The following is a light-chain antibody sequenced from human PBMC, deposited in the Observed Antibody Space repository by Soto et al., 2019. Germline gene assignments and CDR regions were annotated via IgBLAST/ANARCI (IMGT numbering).Light chain of an antibody. V-gene: IGLV7-43*01. J-gene: IGLJ3*02. CDR1: TGAVTSRSY. Sequence: QAVVTQEPSLTVSPGGTVTLTCASNTGAVTSRSYPTWFQQKPGQTPMSLIYSTSKKHSWTPARFSGSLLGGKAALTLSGVQPEDEDEYYCLLYHGGAQPWVFGGGTKVTVL. CDR3: LLYHGGAQPWV. CDR2: STS.